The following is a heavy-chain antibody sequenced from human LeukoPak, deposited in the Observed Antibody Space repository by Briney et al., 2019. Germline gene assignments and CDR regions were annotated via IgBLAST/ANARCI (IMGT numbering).Heavy chain of an antibody. V-gene: IGHV1-24*01. D-gene: IGHD3-10*01. Sequence: ASVKVSCKVSGYTLTELSMHWVRQAPGKGLEWMGGFDPEDGETIYAQKFQGRVTMTEDTSTDTAYMELSSLRSEDTAVYYCATDRSGRNWFDPWGQGTLVTVPS. CDR3: ATDRSGRNWFDP. CDR1: GYTLTELS. CDR2: FDPEDGET. J-gene: IGHJ5*02.